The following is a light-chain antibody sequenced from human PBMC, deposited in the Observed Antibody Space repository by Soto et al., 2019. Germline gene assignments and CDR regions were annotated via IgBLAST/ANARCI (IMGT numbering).Light chain of an antibody. CDR2: AAT. J-gene: IGKJ1*01. V-gene: IGKV1-27*01. CDR3: QKYNSAPRT. Sequence: DSPMTQSPSSLSASVGDRVTITCRASQGISNYLAWYQQKPGKVPKLLIYAATTLQSGVPSRFSGSGSGTDFTITIRSLQPEDVATYCCQKYNSAPRTFGQGTKVEIK. CDR1: QGISNY.